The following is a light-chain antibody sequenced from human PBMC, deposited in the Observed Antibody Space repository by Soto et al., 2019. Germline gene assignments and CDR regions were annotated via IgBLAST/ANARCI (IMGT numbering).Light chain of an antibody. Sequence: DIVMTQSPDSLAVSLGERATINCKSSQSVLYSSNNKNYLAWYQQRPGQPPKLLIYWASTRESGVPDRFSGSGSGTDLTLTITSLQDEDVAVYYCQQYESTPPTFGQGTKLEIK. V-gene: IGKV4-1*01. CDR2: WAS. J-gene: IGKJ2*01. CDR3: QQYESTPPT. CDR1: QSVLYSSNNKNY.